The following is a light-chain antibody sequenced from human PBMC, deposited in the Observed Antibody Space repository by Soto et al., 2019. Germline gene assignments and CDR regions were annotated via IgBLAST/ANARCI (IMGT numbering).Light chain of an antibody. CDR1: SSDVGSYNL. V-gene: IGLV2-23*01. Sequence: QSALTQPASVSGSPGQSITISCTGTSSDVGSYNLVSWYQQHPGKAPKLMIYEGSKRPSGVSNRFSGSKSGHTASLTISGLQAEDEADYYCCSYAGSSTPYVVFGGGTKLTVL. J-gene: IGLJ2*01. CDR2: EGS. CDR3: CSYAGSSTPYVV.